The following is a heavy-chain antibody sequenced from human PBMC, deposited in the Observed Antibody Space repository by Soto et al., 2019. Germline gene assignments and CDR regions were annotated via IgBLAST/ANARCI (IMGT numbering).Heavy chain of an antibody. J-gene: IGHJ3*02. CDR2: ISYSGST. D-gene: IGHD2-2*03. CDR3: ARNQMDVVVVTADGDAFDI. Sequence: QVQLQESGPGLVKPSETPSLTCTVSGGSISSFYWRWMRQPPGKGLEWIGYISYSGSTNYNPFLKSRVTISLATSKNTLSLRVSLVTAADTAVYDCARNQMDVVVVTADGDAFDICGQGRMVTVSS. V-gene: IGHV4-59*08. CDR1: GGSISSFY.